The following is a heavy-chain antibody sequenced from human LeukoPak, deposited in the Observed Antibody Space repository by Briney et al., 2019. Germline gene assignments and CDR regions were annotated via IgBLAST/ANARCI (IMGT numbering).Heavy chain of an antibody. J-gene: IGHJ4*02. Sequence: PSETLSLTCTVSGGSISSGSYYWSWIRQPAGKGLEWIGRIYTSGSTNYNPSLKSRVTISVDTSKNQFSLKLSSVTAADTAVYYCARGSGYVDYWGQGTLVTVSS. CDR2: IYTSGST. CDR3: ARGSGYVDY. V-gene: IGHV4-61*02. CDR1: GGSISSGSYY. D-gene: IGHD2-15*01.